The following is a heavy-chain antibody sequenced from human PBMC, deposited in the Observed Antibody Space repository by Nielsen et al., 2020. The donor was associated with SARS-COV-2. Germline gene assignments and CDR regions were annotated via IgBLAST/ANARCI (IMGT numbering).Heavy chain of an antibody. CDR2: ISGSGGST. D-gene: IGHD3-10*01. Sequence: VRQAPGKGLEWVSAISGSGGSTYYADSVKGRFTISRDNSKNTLYLQMNSLRAEDTAVYYCAKEWFGELLFWGQGTLVTVSS. J-gene: IGHJ4*02. V-gene: IGHV3-23*01. CDR3: AKEWFGELLF.